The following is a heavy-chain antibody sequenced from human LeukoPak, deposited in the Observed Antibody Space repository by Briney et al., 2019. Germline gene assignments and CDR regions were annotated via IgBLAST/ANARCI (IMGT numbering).Heavy chain of an antibody. D-gene: IGHD6-6*01. CDR3: ARGEAARRNYYYYYMDV. CDR1: GVSNSSHS. Sequence: SETLSLTCIVSGVSNSSHSWSWVRQPAGKGLEWIGRIYTSGSTNYNPSLKSRVTISGDNSKNQFPLKLTSVTAADTAVYYCARGEAARRNYYYYYMDVWGKGITVTVSS. V-gene: IGHV4-4*07. CDR2: IYTSGST. J-gene: IGHJ6*03.